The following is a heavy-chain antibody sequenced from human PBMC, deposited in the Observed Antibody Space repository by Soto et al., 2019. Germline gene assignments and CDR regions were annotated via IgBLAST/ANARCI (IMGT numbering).Heavy chain of an antibody. Sequence: SETLSLTCAVYGGSFSGYYWSWIRQPPGKGLEWIGEINHSGSTNYNPSLKSRVTISVDTSKNQFSLKLSSVTAADTAVYYCARDPTVTAFDIWGQGTMVTVSS. V-gene: IGHV4-34*01. CDR1: GGSFSGYY. CDR2: INHSGST. D-gene: IGHD4-17*01. CDR3: ARDPTVTAFDI. J-gene: IGHJ3*02.